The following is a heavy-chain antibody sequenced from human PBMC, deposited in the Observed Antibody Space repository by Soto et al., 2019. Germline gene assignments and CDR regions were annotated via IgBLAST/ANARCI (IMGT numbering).Heavy chain of an antibody. J-gene: IGHJ4*02. CDR3: ASTHDYGDYGILDPTGY. CDR2: ISAYNGNT. V-gene: IGHV1-18*01. D-gene: IGHD4-17*01. Sequence: ASVKVSCKASGYTFTSYGISWVRQAPGQGLEWMGWISAYNGNTNYAQKLQGRVTMTTDTSTSTAYMELRSLRSDDTAVYYCASTHDYGDYGILDPTGYWGQGTLVTVSS. CDR1: GYTFTSYG.